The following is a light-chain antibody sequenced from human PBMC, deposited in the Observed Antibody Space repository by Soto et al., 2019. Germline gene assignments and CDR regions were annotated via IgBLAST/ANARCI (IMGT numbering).Light chain of an antibody. Sequence: ELVLTQSPGTLSLSPGERATLSCRASQSVSSSYLAWYQQKPGQAPRLPIYAASSRATGIPDRFSGSGSGTDFTLTISRLEPDDFEVYFCQQYGTSLPFTFGQGTKVEIK. V-gene: IGKV3-20*01. J-gene: IGKJ2*01. CDR3: QQYGTSLPFT. CDR1: QSVSSSY. CDR2: AAS.